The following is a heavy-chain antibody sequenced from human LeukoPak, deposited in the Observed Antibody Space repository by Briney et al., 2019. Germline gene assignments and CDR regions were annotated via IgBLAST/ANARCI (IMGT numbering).Heavy chain of an antibody. Sequence: SETLSLTCIISGYTISSGYQWGWIRQPPGKGLEWIGSIYYSGSTYYNPSLKSRVTISVDTSKNQFSLKLSSVTAADTAVYYCARTRYYYNSRSYGAPYYFDYWGQGTLVTVSS. D-gene: IGHD3-10*01. CDR2: IYYSGST. J-gene: IGHJ4*02. CDR3: ARTRYYYNSRSYGAPYYFDY. CDR1: GYTISSGYQ. V-gene: IGHV4-38-2*02.